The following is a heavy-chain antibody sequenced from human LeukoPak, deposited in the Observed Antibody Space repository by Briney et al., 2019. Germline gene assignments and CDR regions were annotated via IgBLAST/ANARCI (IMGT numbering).Heavy chain of an antibody. J-gene: IGHJ4*02. CDR2: IYHSGST. D-gene: IGHD6-19*01. CDR1: GYSISSGYY. CDR3: ATQQWLVREVVY. V-gene: IGHV4-38-2*01. Sequence: SETLSLTCAVSGYSISSGYYWGWIRQPPGKGLEWIGSIYHSGSTYYNPSLKSRVTISVDTSKNQFSLKLSSVTATDTAVYYCATQQWLVREVVYWGQGTLVTVSS.